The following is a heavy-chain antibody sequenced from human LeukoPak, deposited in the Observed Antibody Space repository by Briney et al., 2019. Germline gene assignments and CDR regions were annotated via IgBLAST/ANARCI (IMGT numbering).Heavy chain of an antibody. V-gene: IGHV1-58*01. J-gene: IGHJ4*02. D-gene: IGHD2-15*01. CDR2: IVVGSGNT. CDR3: AACARSGGSCYPLY. CDR1: GFTFTSSA. Sequence: GASVKVSCKASGFTFTSSAVQWVRQARGQRLEWTGWIVVGSGNTNYAQKFQERVTITRDMSTSTAYMELSSLRSEDTAVYYCAACARSGGSCYPLYWGQGTLVTVSS.